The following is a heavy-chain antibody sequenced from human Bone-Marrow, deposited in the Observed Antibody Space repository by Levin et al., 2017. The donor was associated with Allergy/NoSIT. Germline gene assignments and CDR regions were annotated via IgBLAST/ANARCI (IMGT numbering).Heavy chain of an antibody. CDR1: GFIFSDYY. CDR2: IGNSGSII. J-gene: IGHJ4*02. CDR3: ARKGGSSSETLDY. V-gene: IGHV3-11*01. D-gene: IGHD6-6*01. Sequence: GGSLRLSCAASGFIFSDYYMSWIRQAPGRGLEWVSYIGNSGSIISYADSVRGRFTISRDNAKNSLYLQMNSVRAEDTAVYYCARKGGSSSETLDYWGQGALVTVSS.